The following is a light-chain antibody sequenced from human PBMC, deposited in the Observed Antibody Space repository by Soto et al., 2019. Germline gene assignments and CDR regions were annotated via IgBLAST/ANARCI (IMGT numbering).Light chain of an antibody. CDR2: GAS. CDR3: QQYGSSPSWT. CDR1: QSVSSSY. Sequence: EIVLTQSPGTLSLSPGERATLSCRASQSVSSSYLAWYQQKPGQAPRLLIYGASSRATGIPDRFSGSGSGIDFPLTISRLEPEDFALYYCQQYGSSPSWTFGQGTKVEIK. V-gene: IGKV3-20*01. J-gene: IGKJ1*01.